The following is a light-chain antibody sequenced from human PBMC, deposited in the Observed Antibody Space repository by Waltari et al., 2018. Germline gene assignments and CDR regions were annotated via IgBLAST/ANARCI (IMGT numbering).Light chain of an antibody. CDR2: SSS. CDR3: HQLNNFPVA. V-gene: IGKV1-9*01. Sequence: CRASQDRSNYLDWYQQKPGKAPKLLIYSSSTLQSGVPSRFSGSGSRTDFNLTISGLQPEDFSTYSGHQLNNFPVAFGQGTRREIK. CDR1: QDRSNY. J-gene: IGKJ5*01.